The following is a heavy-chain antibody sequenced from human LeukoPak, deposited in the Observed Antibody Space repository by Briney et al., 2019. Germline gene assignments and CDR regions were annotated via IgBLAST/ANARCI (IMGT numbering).Heavy chain of an antibody. CDR1: GFTFSSYA. CDR3: ARDNISPSPGDAFDI. CDR2: ISYDGSNK. D-gene: IGHD2/OR15-2a*01. J-gene: IGHJ3*02. Sequence: GRSLRLSCAASGFTFSSYAMHWVRQAPGKGLEWVAVISYDGSNKYYADSVKGRFTISRDNSKNTLYLQMNSLRAEDTAVYYCARDNISPSPGDAFDIWGQGTMVTVSS. V-gene: IGHV3-30*04.